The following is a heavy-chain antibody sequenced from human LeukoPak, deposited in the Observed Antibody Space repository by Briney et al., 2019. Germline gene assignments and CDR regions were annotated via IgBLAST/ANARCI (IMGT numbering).Heavy chain of an antibody. J-gene: IGHJ4*02. Sequence: GGSLRLSCAASGFTVSSNYMSWVRQAPGKGLKWVSVIYSGGSTYYADSVKGRFTISRDNSKNTLYLQMNSLRAEDTAVYYCARWGDGEVLDYWGQGTLVTVSS. CDR3: ARWGDGEVLDY. V-gene: IGHV3-53*01. CDR2: IYSGGST. CDR1: GFTVSSNY. D-gene: IGHD4-17*01.